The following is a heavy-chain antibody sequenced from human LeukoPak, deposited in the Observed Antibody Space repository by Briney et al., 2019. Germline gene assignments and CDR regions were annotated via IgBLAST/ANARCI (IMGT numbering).Heavy chain of an antibody. CDR1: GFTFSNYG. CDR2: ISYDGNNK. CDR3: AVPTRGQQLEYFQH. D-gene: IGHD6-13*01. Sequence: GRSLRLSCAASGFTFSNYGMHWVRQAPGKGLEWVTFISYDGNNKYYADSVTGRFTISRDNSNNTLSLQMNSLRTEDTAVYYCAVPTRGQQLEYFQHWGQGTLVTVSS. J-gene: IGHJ1*01. V-gene: IGHV3-30*03.